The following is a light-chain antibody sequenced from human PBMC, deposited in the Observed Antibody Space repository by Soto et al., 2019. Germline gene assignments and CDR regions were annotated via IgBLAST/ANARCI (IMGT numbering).Light chain of an antibody. V-gene: IGLV1-40*01. CDR1: SSNIGAGYD. CDR3: QSYDSSVSGFWV. CDR2: GNS. J-gene: IGLJ3*02. Sequence: QSVLTQPPSVSGAPGQRVTISCTGSSSNIGAGYDVHWYQQLPGTAPKLLIYGNSNRPSGVPDRFSGSKSGTSASLAITGLPADDEADYSCQSYDSSVSGFWVFGGGTQLTVL.